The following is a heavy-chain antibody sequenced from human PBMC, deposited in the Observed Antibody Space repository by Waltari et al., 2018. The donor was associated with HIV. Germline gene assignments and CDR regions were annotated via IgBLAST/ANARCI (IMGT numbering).Heavy chain of an antibody. D-gene: IGHD2-21*02. CDR1: GGTFRSSA. CDR3: STSVVTAIPQNFDY. Sequence: QVQLVQYGAEVKKPGSSVKVSCKASGGTFRSSAISWVRQAPGQGLEWMVGIIPILGTANYAQKCLSRVTITADESTSTAYMELSSLSSEDTVVYYCSTSVVTAIPQNFDYWGQGTLVTVSS. V-gene: IGHV1-69*01. J-gene: IGHJ4*02. CDR2: IIPILGTA.